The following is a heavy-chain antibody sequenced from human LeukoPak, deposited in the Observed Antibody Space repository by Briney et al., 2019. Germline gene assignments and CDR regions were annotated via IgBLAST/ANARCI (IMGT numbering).Heavy chain of an antibody. V-gene: IGHV1-69*13. CDR2: IIPILGTA. CDR1: GGTFSSYA. D-gene: IGHD3-10*01. CDR3: ARGYGSGSFDY. Sequence: GASVKVSCKASGGTFSSYAISWVRQAPGQGLEWMGGIIPILGTANYAQKFQGRVTITADESTSTAYMELSSLRSEDTAVYYCARGYGSGSFDYWGQGTLVTVSS. J-gene: IGHJ4*02.